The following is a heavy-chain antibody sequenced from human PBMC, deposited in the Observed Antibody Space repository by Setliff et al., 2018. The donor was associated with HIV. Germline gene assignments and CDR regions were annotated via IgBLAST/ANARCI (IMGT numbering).Heavy chain of an antibody. J-gene: IGHJ6*02. CDR3: ARVGYCSSTNCYWGRPSYGMGV. CDR2: MYPSGSS. Sequence: PSETLSLTCTVSSYSVTSGYYWAWIRQPPGKGLEWIGNMYPSGSSYFNPTLQSRVTMSADTPKKQFFLKLSSVTAADTAVYYCARVGYCSSTNCYWGRPSYGMGVWGQGTTVTVTS. D-gene: IGHD2-2*01. V-gene: IGHV4-38-2*02. CDR1: SYSVTSGYY.